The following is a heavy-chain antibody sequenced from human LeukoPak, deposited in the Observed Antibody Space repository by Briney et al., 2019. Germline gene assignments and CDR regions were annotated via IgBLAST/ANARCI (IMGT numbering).Heavy chain of an antibody. Sequence: GGSLRLSCAASGFTFSSYGMHWVRQAPGKGLEWVAFIRYDGSNKYYADSVKGRFTISRDNSKNTLYLQMNSLRAEDTAVYYCAKEDVESPPAPSPYLQYYYYYYMDVWGKGTTVTISS. V-gene: IGHV3-30*02. J-gene: IGHJ6*03. D-gene: IGHD2-2*01. CDR1: GFTFSSYG. CDR3: AKEDVESPPAPSPYLQYYYYYYMDV. CDR2: IRYDGSNK.